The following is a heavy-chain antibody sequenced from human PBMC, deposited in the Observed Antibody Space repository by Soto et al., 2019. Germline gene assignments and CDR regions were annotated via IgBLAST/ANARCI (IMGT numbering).Heavy chain of an antibody. Sequence: GGSLRLSCAASGFTFSSYSMNWVRQAPGKGLEWVSYISSSSSTIYYADSVKGRFTISRDNAKNSLYLQMNSLRAEDTAVYYCARDSEGGELDAFDIWGQGTMVTVSS. CDR1: GFTFSSYS. J-gene: IGHJ3*02. CDR2: ISSSSSTI. V-gene: IGHV3-48*01. D-gene: IGHD1-26*01. CDR3: ARDSEGGELDAFDI.